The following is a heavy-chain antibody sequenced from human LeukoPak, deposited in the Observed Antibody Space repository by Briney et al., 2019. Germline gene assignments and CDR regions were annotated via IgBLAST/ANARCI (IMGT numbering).Heavy chain of an antibody. V-gene: IGHV3-66*01. D-gene: IGHD3-16*01. CDR2: IYSGGST. Sequence: PGGSLRLSCAASGFTVSSNYMSWVRQAPGKGLEWVSVIYSGGSTYYADSVKGRFTISRDNSKNTLYVQMNSLRAEDTAVYYCARVRTYTNYFDYWGQGTLVTVSS. CDR1: GFTVSSNY. J-gene: IGHJ4*02. CDR3: ARVRTYTNYFDY.